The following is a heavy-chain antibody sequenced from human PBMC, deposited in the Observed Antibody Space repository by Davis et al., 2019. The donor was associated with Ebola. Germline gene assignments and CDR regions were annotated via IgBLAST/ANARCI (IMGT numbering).Heavy chain of an antibody. V-gene: IGHV3-21*04. CDR2: IDSSSTYI. CDR3: AKEEGGYYFDY. J-gene: IGHJ4*02. Sequence: GESLKISCAASGFTFNTYTMNWVRQAPGKGLEWVSSIDSSSTYISSADSVKGRFTISRDNSKNTLYLQMNSLRAEDTAVYYCAKEEGGYYFDYWGQGTLVTVSS. D-gene: IGHD3-16*01. CDR1: GFTFNTYT.